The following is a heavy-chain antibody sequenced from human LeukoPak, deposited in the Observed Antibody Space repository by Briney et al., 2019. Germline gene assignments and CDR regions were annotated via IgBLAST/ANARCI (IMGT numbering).Heavy chain of an antibody. CDR1: GFTFSSYA. V-gene: IGHV3-48*04. D-gene: IGHD3-10*01. CDR2: ISSSGSTI. J-gene: IGHJ5*02. CDR3: ARDFYSSLRFGELFMPAWFDP. Sequence: GGSLRLSCAASGFTFSSYAMHWVRQAPGKGLEWVSYISSSGSTIYYADSVKGRFTISRDNAKNSLYLQMNSLRAEDTAVYYCARDFYSSLRFGELFMPAWFDPWGQGTLVTVSS.